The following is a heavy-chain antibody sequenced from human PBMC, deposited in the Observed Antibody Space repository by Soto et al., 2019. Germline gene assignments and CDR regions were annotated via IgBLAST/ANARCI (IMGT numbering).Heavy chain of an antibody. D-gene: IGHD3-16*01. CDR2: ISGSGDST. V-gene: IGHV3-23*01. J-gene: IGHJ4*02. CDR3: ARITGLIDPFEH. CDR1: GFTFASYA. Sequence: PGXSLILSCAASGFTFASYAMSCVRQAPGKGPEWVSAISGSGDSTYYADSVKGRFTISRDNSKNTLYLQMNSLRAEDTAVYYCARITGLIDPFEHWGQGTLVTVSS.